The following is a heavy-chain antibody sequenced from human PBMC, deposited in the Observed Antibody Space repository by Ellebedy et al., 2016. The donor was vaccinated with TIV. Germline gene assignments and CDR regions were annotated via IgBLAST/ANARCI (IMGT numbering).Heavy chain of an antibody. J-gene: IGHJ4*01. CDR1: GFSFTSYG. D-gene: IGHD1-26*01. V-gene: IGHV3-30*04. Sequence: PGGSLRLSCAASGFSFTSYGMHWVRQAPGKGLDWVAFMSYDGNKKDYANSVEGRFTISRDISKSTLYVQMNSLRVEDTAVYYCARERPYSGSYPLGYWGHGTLVTVSS. CDR2: MSYDGNKK. CDR3: ARERPYSGSYPLGY.